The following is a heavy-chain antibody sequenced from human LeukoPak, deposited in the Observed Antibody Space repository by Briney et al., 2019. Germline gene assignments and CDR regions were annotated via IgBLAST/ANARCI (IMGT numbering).Heavy chain of an antibody. CDR3: AKRSLYSNAWYDLDY. J-gene: IGHJ4*02. D-gene: IGHD6-19*01. CDR1: GFTFSTFA. CDR2: ISGNSAVT. V-gene: IGHV3-23*01. Sequence: GVSLRLFCAASGFTFSTFAMAWVRQAPGKGLEWVSVISGNSAVTYYADSVKGRFTIFRDNSKNTVYLQMNSLRAEDTATYYCAKRSLYSNAWYDLDYWGQGTLVTVSS.